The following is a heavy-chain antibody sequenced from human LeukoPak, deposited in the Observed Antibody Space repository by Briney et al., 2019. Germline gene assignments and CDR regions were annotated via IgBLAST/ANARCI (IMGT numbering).Heavy chain of an antibody. V-gene: IGHV4-39*01. Sequence: SETLSLTCTVSGGSISSSSYYWCWIRQPPGKGLEWIGSIYYSGSTYYNPSLKSRVTISVDTSKNQFSLKLSSVTAADTAVYYCASHPGYYDSSGTKYYYYYMDVWGKGTTVTVSS. D-gene: IGHD3-22*01. J-gene: IGHJ6*03. CDR3: ASHPGYYDSSGTKYYYYYMDV. CDR2: IYYSGST. CDR1: GGSISSSSYY.